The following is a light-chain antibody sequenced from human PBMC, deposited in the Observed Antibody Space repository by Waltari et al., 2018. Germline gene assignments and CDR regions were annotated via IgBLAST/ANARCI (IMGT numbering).Light chain of an antibody. CDR2: AAS. V-gene: IGKV1-5*01. J-gene: IGKJ2*01. CDR3: QQYNSYSFPYT. Sequence: DIQMTQSPSTLSASVGDRVTITCRASQSISSWLAWYQQKPGKAPKLLIYAASSLESGVPSRFSGSGSGTEFTLTISSLQPDDFATYYCQQYNSYSFPYTFGQGTKLEIK. CDR1: QSISSW.